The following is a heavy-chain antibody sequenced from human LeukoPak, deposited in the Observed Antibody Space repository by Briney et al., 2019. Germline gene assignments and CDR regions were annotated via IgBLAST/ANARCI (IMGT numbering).Heavy chain of an antibody. D-gene: IGHD3-22*01. V-gene: IGHV4-39*01. CDR2: IYYSGST. CDR1: GGSISSGDYY. Sequence: SQTLSLTCTVSGGSISSGDYYWGWIRQPPGKGLEWIGSIYYSGSTYYNPSLKSRVTISVDTSKNQFSLKLSSVTAADTAVYYCARPRPYYYDSSGYYGLAFDIWGQGTMVTVSS. J-gene: IGHJ3*02. CDR3: ARPRPYYYDSSGYYGLAFDI.